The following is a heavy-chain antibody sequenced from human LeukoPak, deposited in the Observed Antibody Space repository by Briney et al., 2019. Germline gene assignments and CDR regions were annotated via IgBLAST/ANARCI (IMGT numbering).Heavy chain of an antibody. CDR2: IIPIFGTA. Sequence: SVKVSCKASGGTFSSYAISWVRQAPGQGLEWMGGIIPIFGTANYAQKFQGRVTITADKSTSTAYMELSSLRSEDTAVYYCARDGDRDGYNHFDYWGQGTLVTVSS. J-gene: IGHJ4*02. CDR3: ARDGDRDGYNHFDY. D-gene: IGHD5-24*01. CDR1: GGTFSSYA. V-gene: IGHV1-69*06.